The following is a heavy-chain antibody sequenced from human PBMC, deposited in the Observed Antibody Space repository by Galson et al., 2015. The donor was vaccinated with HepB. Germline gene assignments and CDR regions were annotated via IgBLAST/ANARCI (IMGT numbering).Heavy chain of an antibody. CDR3: AKASNLASGIFES. J-gene: IGHJ4*02. V-gene: IGHV3-23*01. CDR1: GFTFSAYA. Sequence: SLRLSCAASGFTFSAYAMTWVRQAPGKGLEWVSTITNSGTSTFYADSVKGRFTISRDTSKNTLSLQMNSLRADDTAVYYCAKASNLASGIFESWGQGTLVSVSS. CDR2: ITNSGTST. D-gene: IGHD6-25*01.